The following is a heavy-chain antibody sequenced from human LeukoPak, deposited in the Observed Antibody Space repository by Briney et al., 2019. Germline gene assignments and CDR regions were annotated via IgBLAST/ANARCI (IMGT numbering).Heavy chain of an antibody. D-gene: IGHD6-6*01. CDR1: GFTFSSYA. CDR3: AKDTGEQLVPYFDY. CDR2: ISGSSGST. J-gene: IGHJ4*02. V-gene: IGHV3-23*01. Sequence: GGSLRLSCAASGFTFSSYAMSWVRQAPGKGLEWVSAISGSSGSTYYADSVKGRFTISRDNSKNTLYLQLNSLRAEDTAVYYCAKDTGEQLVPYFDYWGQGTLVTVSS.